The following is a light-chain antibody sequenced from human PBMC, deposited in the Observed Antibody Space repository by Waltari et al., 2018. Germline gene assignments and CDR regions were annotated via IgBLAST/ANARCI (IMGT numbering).Light chain of an antibody. CDR3: NSYTSSTTYV. CDR1: SSDVGSYNR. V-gene: IGLV2-18*02. Sequence: QSALTQPPSVSGSPGQSVTISCTGTSSDVGSYNRVSWYQQPPGTAPKLMIYEVSNRPSGAPDRFSGSKSGNTASLTISGLQAEDEADYYCNSYTSSTTYVFGTGTKVTVL. J-gene: IGLJ1*01. CDR2: EVS.